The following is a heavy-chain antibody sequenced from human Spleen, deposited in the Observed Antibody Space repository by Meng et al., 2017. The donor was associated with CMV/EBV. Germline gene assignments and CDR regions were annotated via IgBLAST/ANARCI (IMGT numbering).Heavy chain of an antibody. CDR3: ARNKVSSIYYYYYGMDV. V-gene: IGHV3-30*04. CDR1: GFTFSSHA. D-gene: IGHD2-2*01. J-gene: IGHJ6*02. CDR2: ISYDGRNK. Sequence: GESLKISCAASGFTFSSHAMHWVRQAPGKGLEWVAVISYDGRNKHYADSVKGRFTISRDNFKNTLFLQMNSLRPEDTAVYYCARNKVSSIYYYYYGMDVWGQGTTVTVSS.